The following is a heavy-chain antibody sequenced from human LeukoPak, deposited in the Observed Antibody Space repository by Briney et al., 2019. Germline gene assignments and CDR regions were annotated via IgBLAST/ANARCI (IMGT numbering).Heavy chain of an antibody. CDR2: ISSSSSTI. Sequence: GGSLRLSCAASGFTFTTYSMNWVRQAPGKGLEWVSYISSSSSTIYYADSVKGRFTISRDNAKNSLYLQMNSLRAEDTAVYYCAELGITMIGGVWGKGTTVTISS. CDR1: GFTFTTYS. V-gene: IGHV3-48*01. CDR3: AELGITMIGGV. J-gene: IGHJ6*04. D-gene: IGHD3-10*02.